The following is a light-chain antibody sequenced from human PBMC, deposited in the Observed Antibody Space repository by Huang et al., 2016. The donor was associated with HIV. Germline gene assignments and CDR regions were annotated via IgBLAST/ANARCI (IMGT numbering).Light chain of an antibody. CDR3: QQYNARPPFT. J-gene: IGKJ2*01. CDR2: GMS. CDR1: QSVSSN. Sequence: EVVLTQSPATLSVSPGERATLSCRASQSVSSNLAWYQQRPGQAPRLRIYGMSQRASGIPARFSGSGSGTDFTLTISSLQSDDFGVYYCQQYNARPPFTFGQGTKVEIQ. V-gene: IGKV3-15*01.